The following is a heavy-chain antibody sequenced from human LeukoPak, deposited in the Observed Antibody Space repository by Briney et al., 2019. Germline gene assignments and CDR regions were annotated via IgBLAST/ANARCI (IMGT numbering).Heavy chain of an antibody. CDR3: AKAGRPGIAAAGTD. J-gene: IGHJ4*02. Sequence: GRSLRLSCAASGFTFDDYAMHWVRQAPGKGLEWVSGISWNSGSIGYADSVKGRFTISRDNAKNSLYLQMNSLRAEDMALYYCAKAGRPGIAAAGTDWGQGTLVTVSS. CDR2: ISWNSGSI. V-gene: IGHV3-9*03. D-gene: IGHD6-13*01. CDR1: GFTFDDYA.